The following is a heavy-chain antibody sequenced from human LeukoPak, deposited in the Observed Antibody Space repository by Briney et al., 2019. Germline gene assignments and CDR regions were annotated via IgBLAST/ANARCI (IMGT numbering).Heavy chain of an antibody. V-gene: IGHV5-51*01. CDR2: ISPGDSHI. CDR3: ARRYYYDSATYALRGPYYFDY. D-gene: IGHD3-22*01. Sequence: GESLKISCKGSGYTFNNYWIGWVRQMPGKGLEWMGIISPGDSHIRYSPSFQGQVTISADKSINTAYLQWSSLRAPDSAMYYCARRYYYDSATYALRGPYYFDYWGQGTLVTVSS. J-gene: IGHJ4*02. CDR1: GYTFNNYW.